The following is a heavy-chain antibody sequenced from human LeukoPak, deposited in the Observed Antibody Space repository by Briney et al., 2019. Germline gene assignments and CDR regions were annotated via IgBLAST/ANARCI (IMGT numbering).Heavy chain of an antibody. D-gene: IGHD2-21*01. CDR2: ISGSGGST. Sequence: GGSLRLSCAASGFTFSTYGMTWVRQAPGKGLEWVSSISGSGGSTYYADSVKGRFSISRDNSKNTLYLQMDSLRGEDTAVYYCAKDFRIGYSAHFDYWGQGALVTVSS. CDR1: GFTFSTYG. CDR3: AKDFRIGYSAHFDY. J-gene: IGHJ4*02. V-gene: IGHV3-23*01.